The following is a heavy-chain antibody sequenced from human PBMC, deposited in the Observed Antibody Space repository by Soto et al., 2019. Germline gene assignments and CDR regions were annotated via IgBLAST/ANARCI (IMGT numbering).Heavy chain of an antibody. CDR1: GYTFTSYG. J-gene: IGHJ6*02. V-gene: IGHV1-18*01. CDR2: ISAYNGNT. D-gene: IGHD6-13*01. CDR3: ARDQGIAAAGRYYGMDV. Sequence: ASVKVSCKASGYTFTSYGISWVRQAPGQGLEWMGWISAYNGNTNYAQKLQGRVTMTTDTSTSTAYMELRSLRSDDTAVYYCARDQGIAAAGRYYGMDVWGQGTTVTVSS.